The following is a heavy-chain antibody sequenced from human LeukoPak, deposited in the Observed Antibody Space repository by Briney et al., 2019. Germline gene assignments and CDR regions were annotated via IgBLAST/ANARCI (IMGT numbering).Heavy chain of an antibody. CDR1: GGSISSYY. CDR2: IYYSGST. D-gene: IGHD2-15*01. J-gene: IGHJ5*02. V-gene: IGHV4-59*01. Sequence: SETLSLTCTVSGGSISSYYRSWIRQPPGKGLEWIGYIYYSGSTNYNPSLKSRVTISVDTSKHQFSLKLSSVTAADTAVYYCAREVDCSGGSCYSSNWFDPWGQGTLVTVSS. CDR3: AREVDCSGGSCYSSNWFDP.